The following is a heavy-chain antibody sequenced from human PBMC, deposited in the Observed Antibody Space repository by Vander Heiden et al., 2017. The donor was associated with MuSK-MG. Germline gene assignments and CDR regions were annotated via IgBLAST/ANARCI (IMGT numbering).Heavy chain of an antibody. V-gene: IGHV3-64*01. J-gene: IGHJ4*02. Sequence: EVQLVESGGGLVQPGGSLTLSCPVSGFTFSTYAMHWVRQAPGKGLEFVSAISQNGGTTYYANSVKGRFSISRDNSKNRLYLQMGSLRAEDMAVYYCAMDAGSGAIDFWGQGTLVSVSS. CDR2: ISQNGGTT. CDR3: AMDAGSGAIDF. D-gene: IGHD3-3*01. CDR1: GFTFSTYA.